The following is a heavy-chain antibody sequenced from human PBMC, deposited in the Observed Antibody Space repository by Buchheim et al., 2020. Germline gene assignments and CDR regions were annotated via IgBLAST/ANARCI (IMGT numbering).Heavy chain of an antibody. J-gene: IGHJ6*02. V-gene: IGHV4-4*02. CDR1: GGSISGDNW. D-gene: IGHD6-13*01. CDR3: AKASSAGNYYYERDV. CDR2: IYHHGST. Sequence: QVQLQESGPGLVKPSGTLSLTCAVSGGSISGDNWWSWVRQTPEKGLEWIGEIYHHGSTNYNPSLESRVTISVDKSKNQFSLKVNSVTAADTAVYYCAKASSAGNYYYERDVWGQGTT.